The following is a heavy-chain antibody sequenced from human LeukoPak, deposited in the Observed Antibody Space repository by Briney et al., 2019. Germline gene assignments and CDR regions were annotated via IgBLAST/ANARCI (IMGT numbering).Heavy chain of an antibody. J-gene: IGHJ6*02. CDR2: INPSGGST. CDR1: GYTFTSYY. V-gene: IGHV1-46*01. Sequence: ASVKVSCKASGYTFTSYYMHWVRQAPGQGLEWMGIINPSGGSTSYAQKFQGGVTMTRNTSISTAYMELSSLRSEDTAVYYCARGGNLQWLVRNYYYGMDVWGQGTTVTVSS. D-gene: IGHD6-19*01. CDR3: ARGGNLQWLVRNYYYGMDV.